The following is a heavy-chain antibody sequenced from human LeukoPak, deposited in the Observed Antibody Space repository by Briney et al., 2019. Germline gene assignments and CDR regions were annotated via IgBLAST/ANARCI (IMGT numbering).Heavy chain of an antibody. CDR1: GFTFSSYG. CDR3: AKGETSGSDYDFWSGYPNTYFDY. J-gene: IGHJ4*02. V-gene: IGHV3-33*06. CDR2: IWYDGSNK. Sequence: GRSLRLSCAASGFTFSSYGMHWVRQAPGKGLEWVAVIWYDGSNKYYADSVKGRFTISRDNSKNMLYLQMNSLRAEDTAVYYCAKGETSGSDYDFWSGYPNTYFDYWGQGTLVTASS. D-gene: IGHD3-3*01.